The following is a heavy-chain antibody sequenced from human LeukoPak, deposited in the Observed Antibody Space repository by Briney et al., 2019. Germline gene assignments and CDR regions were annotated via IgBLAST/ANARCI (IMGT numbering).Heavy chain of an antibody. J-gene: IGHJ3*02. CDR2: INPNTGGT. CDR1: GYTFTGYY. CDR3: ARVGDGLNDGFDI. Sequence: ASVEVSCKAPGYTFTGYYMNWVRQAPGQGLEWMGRINPNTGGTNYAQNFQGSVTMTRDTSITTVYMELSRLRSDDTAVYYCARVGDGLNDGFDIWGQGTMVTVSS. D-gene: IGHD5-24*01. V-gene: IGHV1-2*06.